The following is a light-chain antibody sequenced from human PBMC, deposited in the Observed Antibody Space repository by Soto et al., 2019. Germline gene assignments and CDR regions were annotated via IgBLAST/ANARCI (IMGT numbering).Light chain of an antibody. Sequence: ETVLTQSPATLSLSPGERATLSCRASQNVNRYVAWYQQKPGQAPRLLIYDATTRAAGIPARFSGSRSGTDFSLSISSLEPEDFAVYYCQEHNSFGGGTKV. V-gene: IGKV3-11*01. CDR1: QNVNRY. J-gene: IGKJ4*01. CDR3: QEHNS. CDR2: DAT.